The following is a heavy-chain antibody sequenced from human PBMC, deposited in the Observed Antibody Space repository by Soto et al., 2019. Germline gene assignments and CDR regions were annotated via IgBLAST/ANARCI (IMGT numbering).Heavy chain of an antibody. J-gene: IGHJ4*02. Sequence: PGGSLRLSCAASGFSFSIYGIHWVRQGPGKGLDWVAVIWYDGSAKYYADSVKGRFTISRDNSKNTLYLQMNSLRAEDTAVYYYAREGDYYESCGPTDYWGQGT. V-gene: IGHV3-33*01. CDR3: AREGDYYESCGPTDY. D-gene: IGHD3-22*01. CDR1: GFSFSIYG. CDR2: IWYDGSAK.